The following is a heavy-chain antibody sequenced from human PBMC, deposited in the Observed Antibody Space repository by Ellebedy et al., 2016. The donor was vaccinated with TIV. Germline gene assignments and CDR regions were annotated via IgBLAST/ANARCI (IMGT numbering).Heavy chain of an antibody. D-gene: IGHD3-22*01. Sequence: SETLSLXXTVSGGSISSSTYYWSWIRQPPGKGLEWIGYIFYSGSTNYNPSLKSRVTISVDTSKNQFSLKLSSVTAADTAVYYCARESDYDSSGHYVGSGNFDYWGQGTLVTVSS. J-gene: IGHJ4*02. V-gene: IGHV4-61*01. CDR2: IFYSGST. CDR1: GGSISSSTYY. CDR3: ARESDYDSSGHYVGSGNFDY.